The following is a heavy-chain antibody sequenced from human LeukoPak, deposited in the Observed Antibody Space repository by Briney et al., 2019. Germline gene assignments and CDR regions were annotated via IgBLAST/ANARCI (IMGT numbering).Heavy chain of an antibody. V-gene: IGHV3-15*07. CDR3: NTQRGPWALNY. D-gene: IGHD3-10*01. J-gene: IGHJ4*02. Sequence: GGSLRLSCAASGFNFADTWMNWVRQPPGKGLEGVGLIRRNTDTGTTDYAAPVKGRFTISRDDSKNTLYLQMNGLKTEDTAVYYCNTQRGPWALNYWGQGVLVTVSS. CDR1: GFNFADTW. CDR2: IRRNTDTGTT.